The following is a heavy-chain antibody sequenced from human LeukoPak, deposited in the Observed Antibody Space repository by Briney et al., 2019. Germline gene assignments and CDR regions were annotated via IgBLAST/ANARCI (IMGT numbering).Heavy chain of an antibody. J-gene: IGHJ4*02. CDR1: GFTFSSYA. CDR2: ITSSGDNT. CDR3: ARVTYGSGTYGAFDY. D-gene: IGHD3-10*01. V-gene: IGHV3-23*01. Sequence: PGGSLRLSCAASGFTFSSYAMTWVRQAPGKGLEWVSAITSSGDNTYYADSVKGRFTISRDNSKNTLYLQMNSLRAEDTAVYYCARVTYGSGTYGAFDYWGQGTLVTVSS.